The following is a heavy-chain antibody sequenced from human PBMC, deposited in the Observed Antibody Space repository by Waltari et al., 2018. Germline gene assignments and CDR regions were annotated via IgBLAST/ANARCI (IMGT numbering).Heavy chain of an antibody. J-gene: IGHJ5*02. D-gene: IGHD5-12*01. V-gene: IGHV1-69*18. CDR2: ISPIFGTA. CDR3: ARDPEVVATMGNWFDP. Sequence: QVQLVQSGAEVKKPGSSVKVSCKASGGTFSSYAISWVRQAPGQGLEWMGRISPIFGTANYAQKFQGRVTSTADESTSTAYMELSSLRSEDTAVYYCARDPEVVATMGNWFDPWGQGTLVTVSS. CDR1: GGTFSSYA.